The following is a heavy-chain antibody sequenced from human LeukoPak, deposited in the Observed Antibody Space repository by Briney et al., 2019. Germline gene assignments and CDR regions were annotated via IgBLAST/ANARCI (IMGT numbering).Heavy chain of an antibody. CDR3: ARAPSVGYYFDY. V-gene: IGHV1-24*01. D-gene: IGHD3-10*01. CDR2: FDPEDGET. J-gene: IGHJ4*02. Sequence: ASVKVSCKVSGYTLTELSMHWVRQAPGKGLEWMGGFDPEDGETIYAQKFQGRVTMTRDTSISTAYMELSRLKSDDTAVYYCARAPSVGYYFDYWGQGTLVTVSS. CDR1: GYTLTELS.